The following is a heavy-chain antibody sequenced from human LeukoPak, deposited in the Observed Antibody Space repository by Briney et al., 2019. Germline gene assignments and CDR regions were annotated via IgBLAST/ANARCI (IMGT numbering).Heavy chain of an antibody. Sequence: ASVKVSCTASGSTFTGYYIHWVRQAPGQGLEWMGWINPNSGGTKYAQNFQARVTMTRDTSINTDYVELSRLRSDDTAVYYCARMTGTSQFEYWGQGTLLTLSS. CDR1: GSTFTGYY. D-gene: IGHD1-7*01. V-gene: IGHV1-2*02. CDR3: ARMTGTSQFEY. J-gene: IGHJ4*02. CDR2: INPNSGGT.